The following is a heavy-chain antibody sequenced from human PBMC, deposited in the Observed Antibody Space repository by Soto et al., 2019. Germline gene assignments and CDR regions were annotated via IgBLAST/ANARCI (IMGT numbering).Heavy chain of an antibody. V-gene: IGHV3-33*01. CDR3: ARSMVRGVNYYYYAMDV. CDR1: GFTFSSYG. J-gene: IGHJ6*02. Sequence: QVQLVESGGGVVQPGRSLRLSCAASGFTFSSYGMHWVRQAPGKGLEWVAVIWYDGSNKYHADSVKGRFTVSRDSSXNXXYLQMNSLRAEVTAVYYCARSMVRGVNYYYYAMDVGGQGTTVTVSS. CDR2: IWYDGSNK. D-gene: IGHD3-10*01.